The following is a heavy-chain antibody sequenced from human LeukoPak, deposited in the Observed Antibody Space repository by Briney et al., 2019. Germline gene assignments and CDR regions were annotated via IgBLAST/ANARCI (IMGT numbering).Heavy chain of an antibody. V-gene: IGHV3-48*01. D-gene: IGHD6-19*01. CDR1: GFTFSSYS. J-gene: IGHJ4*02. CDR3: ARDRREQWLYGAGY. Sequence: PGGSLRLSCAASGFTFSSYSMNWVRQAPGKGLEWVSYISSSSSTIYYADSVKGRFTISRDNAKNSLYLQMNSLRAEDTAVYYCARDRREQWLYGAGYWGQGTLVTVSS. CDR2: ISSSSSTI.